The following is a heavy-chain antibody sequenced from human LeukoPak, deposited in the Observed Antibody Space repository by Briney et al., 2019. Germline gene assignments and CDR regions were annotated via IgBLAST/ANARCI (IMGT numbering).Heavy chain of an antibody. Sequence: GGSLRLSCAASGFAFSTLAMGWVRQAPGKGLEWVSVISYSGGTTYYADSVKGRFTISRDNAKNTLYLQMNSLRAEDTAVYYCAREAWGTVTDYWGLGTLVTVSS. V-gene: IGHV3-23*01. J-gene: IGHJ4*02. CDR1: GFAFSTLA. CDR3: AREAWGTVTDY. CDR2: ISYSGGTT. D-gene: IGHD4-17*01.